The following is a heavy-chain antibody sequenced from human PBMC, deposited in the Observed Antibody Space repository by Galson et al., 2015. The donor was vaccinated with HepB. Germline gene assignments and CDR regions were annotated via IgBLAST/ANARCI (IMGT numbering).Heavy chain of an antibody. V-gene: IGHV6-1*01. CDR3: ARDYCAGDCYPLDY. CDR2: AYYRSKWYN. Sequence: CAISGDSVSGNSSAWSWIRQSPSRGLEWLGRAYYRSKWYNNYAVSVKSRITINPDTSKNQFSLQLNSVTPEDTAVYYCARDYCAGDCYPLDYWGQGILVTVSP. CDR1: GDSVSGNSSA. D-gene: IGHD2-21*02. J-gene: IGHJ4*02.